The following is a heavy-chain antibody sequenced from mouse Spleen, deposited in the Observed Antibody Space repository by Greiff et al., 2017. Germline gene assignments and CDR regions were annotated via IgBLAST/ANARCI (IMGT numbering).Heavy chain of an antibody. V-gene: IGHV1-69*02. Sequence: LVESGAELAKPGASVKLSCKASGYTFTSYWMHWVKQRPGQGLEWIGEIDPSDSYTNYNQKFKGKATLTVDKSSSTAYMQLSSLTSEDSAVYYCARYGSSYWYFDVWGAGTTVTVSS. D-gene: IGHD1-1*01. J-gene: IGHJ1*01. CDR2: IDPSDSYT. CDR1: GYTFTSYW. CDR3: ARYGSSYWYFDV.